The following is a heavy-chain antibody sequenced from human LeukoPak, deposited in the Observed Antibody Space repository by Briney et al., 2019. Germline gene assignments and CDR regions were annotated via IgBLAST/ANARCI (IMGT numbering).Heavy chain of an antibody. CDR2: ISYDGSNK. V-gene: IGHV3-30*03. Sequence: GGSLRLSCAASGFTFSSYGMHWVRQAPGKGLEWVAVISYDGSNKYYADSVKGRFTISRDNSKNTLYLQMNSLRAEDTAVYYCARDQLAAAGFDYYYYMDVWGKGTTVTVSS. CDR1: GFTFSSYG. J-gene: IGHJ6*03. D-gene: IGHD6-13*01. CDR3: ARDQLAAAGFDYYYYMDV.